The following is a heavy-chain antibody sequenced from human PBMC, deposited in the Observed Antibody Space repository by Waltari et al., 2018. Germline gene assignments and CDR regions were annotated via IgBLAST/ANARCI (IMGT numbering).Heavy chain of an antibody. V-gene: IGHV3-23*01. D-gene: IGHD2-15*01. CDR3: AKEGRWELPVGGWFDP. CDR1: ELTFSSYA. CDR2: INSGGTT. J-gene: IGHJ5*02. Sequence: EVQLLESGGGLVQPGGSLRLSCAASELTFSSYAMSWVRQAPGKGLEWVSSINSGGTTYYANSVKGRFTISRDNSKNTLYLQMNSLRGEDTAVYCCAKEGRWELPVGGWFDPWGQGTLVTVSS.